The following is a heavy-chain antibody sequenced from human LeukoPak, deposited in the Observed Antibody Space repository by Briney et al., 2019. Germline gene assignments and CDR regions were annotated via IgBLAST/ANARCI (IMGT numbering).Heavy chain of an antibody. CDR2: ISWNSGSR. J-gene: IGHJ4*02. Sequence: GRSLRLSCAASGFTFDDYAMHWVRQAPGKGLEWVSGISWNSGSRGYEDSVKGRFTISRDNAKKSLYLQMNSPRAEDTAVYYCARDLLLYFGEVTMAFDYWGLGTLVTVSS. V-gene: IGHV3-9*01. D-gene: IGHD3-10*01. CDR3: ARDLLLYFGEVTMAFDY. CDR1: GFTFDDYA.